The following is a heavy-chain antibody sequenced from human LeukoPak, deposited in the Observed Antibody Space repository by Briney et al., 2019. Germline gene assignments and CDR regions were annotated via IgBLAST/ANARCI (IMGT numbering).Heavy chain of an antibody. CDR1: GGTLSSYA. CDR3: ARSLRFLEWFPNFDY. J-gene: IGHJ4*02. CDR2: IIPIFGTA. V-gene: IGHV1-69*13. D-gene: IGHD3-3*01. Sequence: SVKVSCKASGGTLSSYAISWVRQAPGQGLEWMGGIIPIFGTANYAQKFQGRVTITADESTSTAYMELSSLRSEDTAVYYCARSLRFLEWFPNFDYWGQGTLVTVSS.